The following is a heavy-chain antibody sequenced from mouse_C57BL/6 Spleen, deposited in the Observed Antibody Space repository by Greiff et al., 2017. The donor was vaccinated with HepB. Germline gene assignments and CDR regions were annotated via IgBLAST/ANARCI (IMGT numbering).Heavy chain of an antibody. CDR1: GYTFTSYG. Sequence: QVQLKQSGAELARPGASVKLSCKASGYTFTSYGISWVKQRTGQGLEWIGEIYPRSGNTYYNEKFKGKATLTADKSSSTAYMELRSLTSEDSAVYFCARQQLRLPFDYWGQGTTLTVSS. CDR3: ARQQLRLPFDY. J-gene: IGHJ2*01. D-gene: IGHD3-2*02. CDR2: IYPRSGNT. V-gene: IGHV1-81*01.